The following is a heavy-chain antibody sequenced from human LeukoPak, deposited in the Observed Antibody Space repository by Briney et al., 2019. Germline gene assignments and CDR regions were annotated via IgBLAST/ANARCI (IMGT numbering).Heavy chain of an antibody. D-gene: IGHD3-3*01. CDR2: ISYDGSNK. J-gene: IGHJ4*02. Sequence: GGSLRLSCAASGFTFSSYAMHWARQAPGKGLEWVAVISYDGSNKYYADSVKGRFTISRDNSKNTLYLQMNSLRAEDTAVYYCAKGVRFLEWLEYYFDYWGQGTLVTVSS. CDR3: AKGVRFLEWLEYYFDY. V-gene: IGHV3-30*04. CDR1: GFTFSSYA.